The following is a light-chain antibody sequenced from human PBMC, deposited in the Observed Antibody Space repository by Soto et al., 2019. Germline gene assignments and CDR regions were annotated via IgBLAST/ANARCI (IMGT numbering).Light chain of an antibody. V-gene: IGKV3-20*01. J-gene: IGKJ1*01. Sequence: EIVLTQSPGTLSLSPGERATLSCRASQSVSSNYLAWYQQKRGQAPSLLIYGASSRATGIPTRFSGSGSGTDFPLTISRLEPEDSAVYYCQQYDTSPRTFGQGTKVEI. CDR2: GAS. CDR3: QQYDTSPRT. CDR1: QSVSSNY.